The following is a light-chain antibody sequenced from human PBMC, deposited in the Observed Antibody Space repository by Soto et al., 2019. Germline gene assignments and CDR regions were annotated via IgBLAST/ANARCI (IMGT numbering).Light chain of an antibody. CDR3: QQYNTWPRT. V-gene: IGKV3-15*01. CDR2: GAY. Sequence: IVMTQSPATLSVSPGEGATLSCRASQGLTTKLAWYQQKPGQAPRLLIYGAYTRATGIQARFSGSGSGTEFTLTISSLQSEDFAVYYCQQYNTWPRTVGQGTKVDI. J-gene: IGKJ1*01. CDR1: QGLTTK.